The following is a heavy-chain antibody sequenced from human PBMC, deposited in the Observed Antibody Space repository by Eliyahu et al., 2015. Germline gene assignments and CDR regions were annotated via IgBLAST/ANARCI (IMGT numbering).Heavy chain of an antibody. D-gene: IGHD6-13*01. V-gene: IGHV3-15*01. J-gene: IGHJ5*02. CDR2: IKSKTAGGTT. CDR1: GXTFSNAW. Sequence: EVQLLESGGGLVKPGGSLXLSXAASGXTFSNAWMTWVRQAPGEGLEWIGRIKSKTAGGTTDYASPVKGRFTISRDDSQNTLCLQMESLKTEDTAVYYCALWYYPPTWSLFDPWGQGTLVTVSS. CDR3: ALWYYPPTWSLFDP.